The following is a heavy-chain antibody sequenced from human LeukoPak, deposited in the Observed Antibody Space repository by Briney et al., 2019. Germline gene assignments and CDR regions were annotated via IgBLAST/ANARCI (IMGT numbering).Heavy chain of an antibody. J-gene: IGHJ4*02. CDR3: ARCLCSGGSCYCDY. CDR1: GGSISSYY. Sequence: SETLSLTCTVSGGSISSYYWSWIRQPPGKGLEWIGYIYYSGSTNYNPSLKSRVTISVDTSKNQFSLKLSSVTAADTAVYYCARCLCSGGSCYCDYWGQGTLVTVSS. CDR2: IYYSGST. V-gene: IGHV4-59*12. D-gene: IGHD2-15*01.